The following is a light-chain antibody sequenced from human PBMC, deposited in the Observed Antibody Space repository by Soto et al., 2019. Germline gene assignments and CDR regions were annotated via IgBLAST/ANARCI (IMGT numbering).Light chain of an antibody. CDR1: QSVLYSSNNKNY. J-gene: IGKJ4*01. CDR3: QQYYSTPRT. CDR2: WAS. Sequence: DIVMTQSPDSLAVSLGERATINCKSSQSVLYSSNNKNYVAWYLQKPGQPPKVLIIWASARESGVPDRFSGSGSGTDFTLTISSLQAEDVALYYCQQYYSTPRTFGGGTKVEIK. V-gene: IGKV4-1*01.